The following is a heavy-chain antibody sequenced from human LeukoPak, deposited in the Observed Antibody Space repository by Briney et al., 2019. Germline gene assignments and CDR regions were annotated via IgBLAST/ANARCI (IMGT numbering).Heavy chain of an antibody. V-gene: IGHV1-69*13. CDR1: GGTFSSYA. D-gene: IGHD6-13*01. CDR2: IIPIFGTA. J-gene: IGHJ4*02. CDR3: ARTYSSDWFEYYFDY. Sequence: GASVKVSCKASGGTFSSYAIIWVRQAPGQGLEWMGGIIPIFGTANYAQTFQGRVTITADESTSTAYMELSSLRSEDTAVYYCARTYSSDWFEYYFDYWGQGTLVTVSS.